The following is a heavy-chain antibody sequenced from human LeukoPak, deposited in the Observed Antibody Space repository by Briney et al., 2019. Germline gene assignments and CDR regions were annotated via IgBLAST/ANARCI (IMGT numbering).Heavy chain of an antibody. J-gene: IGHJ4*02. CDR3: ARGYYDSSGYYGY. V-gene: IGHV3-30-3*01. D-gene: IGHD3-22*01. CDR2: ISYDGSNK. Sequence: PGRSLRLSCAASGFTFSSYAMHWVRQAPGKGLEWVAVISYDGSNKYYADSVKGRFTISRDNAKNSLYLQMNSLRAEDTAEYYCARGYYDSSGYYGYWGQGTLVTVSS. CDR1: GFTFSSYA.